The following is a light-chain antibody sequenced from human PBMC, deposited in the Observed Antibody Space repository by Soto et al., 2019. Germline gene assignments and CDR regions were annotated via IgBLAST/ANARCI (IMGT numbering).Light chain of an antibody. Sequence: EIVLTQSPGTLSLSPEERATLSCRASQSVSSSHLAWYQQKPGQAPRLLIYGTSSRATGIPDRFSGSESGTDFTLTIRRLEPEEFAVYYCQQYCSSLTFGGGTKVEIK. CDR1: QSVSSSH. CDR3: QQYCSSLT. J-gene: IGKJ4*01. CDR2: GTS. V-gene: IGKV3-20*01.